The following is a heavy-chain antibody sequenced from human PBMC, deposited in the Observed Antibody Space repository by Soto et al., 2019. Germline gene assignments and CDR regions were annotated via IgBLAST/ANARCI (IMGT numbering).Heavy chain of an antibody. CDR3: ARVLASYGSGSYNNYYYYGMDV. D-gene: IGHD3-10*01. Sequence: GASVKVSCKASGYTFTSYGISWVRQAPGQGLEWMGWISAYNGNTNYAQKLQGRVTMTTDTSTSTAYMELRSLRSDDTAVYYCARVLASYGSGSYNNYYYYGMDVWGQGTTVTVSS. J-gene: IGHJ6*02. V-gene: IGHV1-18*01. CDR2: ISAYNGNT. CDR1: GYTFTSYG.